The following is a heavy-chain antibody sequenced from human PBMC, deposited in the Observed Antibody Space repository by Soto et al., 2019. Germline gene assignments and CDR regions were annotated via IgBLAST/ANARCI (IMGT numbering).Heavy chain of an antibody. V-gene: IGHV4-59*08. D-gene: IGHD3-10*01. CDR1: GGSITNYY. J-gene: IGHJ6*02. CDR3: ARHGFGPLHGLVDV. Sequence: QVQLQESGPGLVKPSETLSLTCTVSGGSITNYYCSWFRQPPGKGLEWIGYIQYNGYSAYNLSLKRRVTMSLDTSKPQFSLMVESVPATDTAVYYCARHGFGPLHGLVDVWGQGTTVIVSS. CDR2: IQYNGYS.